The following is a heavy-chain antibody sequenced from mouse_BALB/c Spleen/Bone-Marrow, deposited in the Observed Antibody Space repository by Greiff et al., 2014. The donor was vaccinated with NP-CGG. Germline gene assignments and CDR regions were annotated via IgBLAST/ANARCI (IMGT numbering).Heavy chain of an antibody. CDR2: INPYNGDT. V-gene: IGHV1-20*02. D-gene: IGHD1-1*01. J-gene: IGHJ4*01. Sequence: VQVVESGPELVKPGASVKISCKASGYSFTGYSMNWVMQSHGKGLEWIGRINPYNGDTFYNQKFKGKATLTVDKSSSTAHMELRSLASEDSAVYYCAREGYYYGSSYGNAMDYWGQGTSVTVSS. CDR3: AREGYYYGSSYGNAMDY. CDR1: GYSFTGYS.